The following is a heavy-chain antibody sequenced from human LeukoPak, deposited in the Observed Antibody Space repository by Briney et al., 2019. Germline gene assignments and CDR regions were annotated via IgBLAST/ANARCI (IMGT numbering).Heavy chain of an antibody. V-gene: IGHV3-7*01. CDR2: ITQDGSAK. J-gene: IGHJ3*01. Sequence: GGSLRLSCAASGFTFSNAWMTWVRQAPGQGLESMATITQDGSAKYYVDSVKGRFTISRDNARNSLYLQMDSLRAEDTAVYYCTDPDWGWGQGTMVTVSS. CDR3: TDPDWG. D-gene: IGHD3/OR15-3a*01. CDR1: GFTFSNAW.